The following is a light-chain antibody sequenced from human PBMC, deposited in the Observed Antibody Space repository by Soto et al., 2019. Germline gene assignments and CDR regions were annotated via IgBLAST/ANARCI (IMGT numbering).Light chain of an antibody. Sequence: AIRMTQSPSSFSASTGDRVTITCRASQGISSYLAWYQQKPGKAPKLLIYAASTLQSGVPSRFSGSGSGTDFTLTISCLQSEDFATDYCQQYYSYPLTFGGGTKVDNK. CDR1: QGISSY. V-gene: IGKV1-8*01. CDR2: AAS. J-gene: IGKJ4*01. CDR3: QQYYSYPLT.